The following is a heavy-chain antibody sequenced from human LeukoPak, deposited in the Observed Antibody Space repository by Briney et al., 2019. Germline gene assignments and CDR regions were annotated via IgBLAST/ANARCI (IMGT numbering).Heavy chain of an antibody. D-gene: IGHD3-10*01. Sequence: GGSLRLSCAASGFTFSSYGMHWVRQAPGKGLEWVAVISYDGSNKYYADSVKGRFTISRDNSKNTLYLQMNSLRAEDTAVYYCARPLYGSGSPYYFDYWGQGTLVTVSS. CDR2: ISYDGSNK. CDR3: ARPLYGSGSPYYFDY. V-gene: IGHV3-30*03. CDR1: GFTFSSYG. J-gene: IGHJ4*02.